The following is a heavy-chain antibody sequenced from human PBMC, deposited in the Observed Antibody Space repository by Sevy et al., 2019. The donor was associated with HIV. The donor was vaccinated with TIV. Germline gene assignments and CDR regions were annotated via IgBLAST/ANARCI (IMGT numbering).Heavy chain of an antibody. CDR1: GYTFTGYY. CDR3: ASSRVTGTTVFFDY. Sequence: ASVNVSCKASGYTFTGYYMHWVRQAPGQGLEWMGWINPNSGGTNYAQKFQGRVTMTRDTSISTAYMELSRLRSDDTAVYYCASSRVTGTTVFFDYWGQGTLVTVSS. V-gene: IGHV1-2*02. CDR2: INPNSGGT. D-gene: IGHD1-7*01. J-gene: IGHJ4*02.